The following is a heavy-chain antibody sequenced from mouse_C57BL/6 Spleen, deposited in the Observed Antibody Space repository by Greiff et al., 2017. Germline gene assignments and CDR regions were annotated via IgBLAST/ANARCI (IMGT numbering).Heavy chain of an antibody. D-gene: IGHD2-1*01. J-gene: IGHJ2*01. CDR1: GYTFTSYW. Sequence: QLQQPGAELVKPGASVKLSCKASGYTFTSYWMQWVKQRPGQGLEWIGEIDPSDSYTNYNQKFKGKATLTVDTSSSTAYMQLSSLTSEDSAVYYCASYGNYYFDYWGQGTTLTVSS. CDR3: ASYGNYYFDY. CDR2: IDPSDSYT. V-gene: IGHV1-50*01.